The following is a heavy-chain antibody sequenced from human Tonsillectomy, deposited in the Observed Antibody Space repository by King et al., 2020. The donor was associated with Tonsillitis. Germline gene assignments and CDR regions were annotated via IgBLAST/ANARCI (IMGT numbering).Heavy chain of an antibody. Sequence: VQLVESGAEVKKPGASVKVSCKASGYTFINYYMYWVRQAPGQGLEWMGMINPSGGRARYAQKFQGRVIMTRDTSTSTVYMELSSLRSDDTAVYYCARDDRPHSSRIDYWGQGTLVTVSS. CDR2: INPSGGRA. J-gene: IGHJ4*02. CDR3: ARDDRPHSSRIDY. V-gene: IGHV1-46*01. D-gene: IGHD2-2*01. CDR1: GYTFINYY.